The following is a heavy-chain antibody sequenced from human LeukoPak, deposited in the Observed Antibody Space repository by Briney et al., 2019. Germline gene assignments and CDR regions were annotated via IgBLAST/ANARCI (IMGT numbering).Heavy chain of an antibody. J-gene: IGHJ4*02. CDR3: ARGKIGAPNSPHYYGSGKIKTNSYYFDY. V-gene: IGHV1-8*03. D-gene: IGHD3-10*01. Sequence: GASVKVSCKASGYTFTSYDINWVRQATGQGLEWMGWMNPNSGNTGYAQKFQGRVTITRNTSISTAYMELSSLRSEDTAVYYCARGKIGAPNSPHYYGSGKIKTNSYYFDYWGQGTLVTVSS. CDR2: MNPNSGNT. CDR1: GYTFTSYD.